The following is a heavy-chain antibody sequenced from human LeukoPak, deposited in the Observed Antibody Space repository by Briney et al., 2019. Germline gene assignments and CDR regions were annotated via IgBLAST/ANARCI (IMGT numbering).Heavy chain of an antibody. CDR2: IYHSGST. CDR3: AGELLWFGELFDY. Sequence: SQTLSLTCAVSGGSISSGGYSWSWLRQPPGKGLEWIGYIYHSGSTYYNPSLKSRVTISVDRSKNQFSLKLSSVTAADTAVYYCAGELLWFGELFDYWGQGTLVTVSS. J-gene: IGHJ4*02. D-gene: IGHD3-10*01. CDR1: GGSISSGGYS. V-gene: IGHV4-30-2*01.